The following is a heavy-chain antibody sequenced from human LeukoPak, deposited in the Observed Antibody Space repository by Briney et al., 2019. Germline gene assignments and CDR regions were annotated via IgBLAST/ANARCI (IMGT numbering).Heavy chain of an antibody. CDR1: GGTFSSYA. Sequence: ASVKVSCKASGGTFSSYAISWVRQAPGQGLEWMGRIIPILGIANYAQKFQGRVTITADKSTSTAYMELSSLRSEDTAVYYCARDVGYCSSTSCPYYYYYGMDVWGQGTTVTVSS. D-gene: IGHD2-2*01. CDR3: ARDVGYCSSTSCPYYYYYGMDV. J-gene: IGHJ6*02. V-gene: IGHV1-69*10. CDR2: IIPILGIA.